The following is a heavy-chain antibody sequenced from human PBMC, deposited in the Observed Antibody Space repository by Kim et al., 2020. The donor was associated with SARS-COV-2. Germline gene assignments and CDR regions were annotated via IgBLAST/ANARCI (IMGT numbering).Heavy chain of an antibody. V-gene: IGHV3-23*03. CDR3: AGVLRFLEWFPREEGGSPPPDY. D-gene: IGHD3-3*01. J-gene: IGHJ4*02. CDR1: GFTFSSYA. Sequence: GGSLRLSCAASGFTFSSYAMSWVRQAPGKGLEWVSVIYSGGSSTYYADSVKGRFTISRDNSKNTLYLQMNSLRAEDTAVYYCAGVLRFLEWFPREEGGSPPPDYWGQGTLVTVSS. CDR2: IYSGGSST.